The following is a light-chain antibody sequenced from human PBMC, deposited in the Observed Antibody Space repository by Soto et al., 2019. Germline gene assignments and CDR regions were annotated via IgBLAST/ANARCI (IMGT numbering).Light chain of an antibody. J-gene: IGKJ4*01. Sequence: DIQMTQSPSALSASVGDRVTITCRASQSINTYLNWYQQKPGKAPKLLIYAASSLQSGVPSRFCGSGSGTDFALTISSLRREDFATYYCQQSYSTPLTFGGGTKVEIK. V-gene: IGKV1-39*01. CDR2: AAS. CDR1: QSINTY. CDR3: QQSYSTPLT.